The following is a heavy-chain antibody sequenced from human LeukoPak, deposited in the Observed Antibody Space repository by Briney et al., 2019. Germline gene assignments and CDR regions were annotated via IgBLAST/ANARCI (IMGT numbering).Heavy chain of an antibody. D-gene: IGHD3-3*01. CDR1: GGIISNSGYN. CDR2: IYYSGNT. CDR3: ARRPGSYESGHGDDY. Sequence: SETVSLTCSVSGGIISNSGYNWGWIRQPPGKGLEWTASIYYSGNTYSNPSLQSRVTISRDTSKNQFSLKLSSVTAADTAVYYCARRPGSYESGHGDDYWGQGTLVTVSS. V-gene: IGHV4-39*01. J-gene: IGHJ4*02.